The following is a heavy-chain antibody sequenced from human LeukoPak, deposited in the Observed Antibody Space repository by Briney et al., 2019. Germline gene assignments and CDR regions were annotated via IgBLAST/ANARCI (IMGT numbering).Heavy chain of an antibody. CDR3: SRDGDLYSSGWGLYYFDY. Sequence: GGSLRLSCAASGFTFSDYYMSWIRQAPGKGLEWVSYISSSGSTIYYADSVKGRFTISRDNAKNSLYLQMNSLRAEDTAVYYCSRDGDLYSSGWGLYYFDYWGQGTLVTVSS. CDR1: GFTFSDYY. CDR2: ISSSGSTI. D-gene: IGHD6-19*01. J-gene: IGHJ4*02. V-gene: IGHV3-11*01.